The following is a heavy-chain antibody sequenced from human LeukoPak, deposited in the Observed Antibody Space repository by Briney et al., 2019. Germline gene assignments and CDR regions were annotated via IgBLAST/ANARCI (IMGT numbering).Heavy chain of an antibody. D-gene: IGHD3-22*01. J-gene: IGHJ4*02. V-gene: IGHV1-8*02. Sequence: GASVKVSCKASGYTFTSYYMHWVRQAPGQGLEWMGWMNPNSGNTGYAQKFQGRVTMTRNTSISTAYMELSSLRSEDTAVYYCARGHWGMIVENWGQGTLVTVSS. CDR2: MNPNSGNT. CDR3: ARGHWGMIVEN. CDR1: GYTFTSYY.